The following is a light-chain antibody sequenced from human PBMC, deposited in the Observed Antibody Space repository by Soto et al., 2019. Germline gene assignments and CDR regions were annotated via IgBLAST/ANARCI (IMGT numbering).Light chain of an antibody. CDR3: SSYAGSNYFV. CDR2: EVS. Sequence: ALAQPPSASGSPGQSVTISCTGTSSDVGGYNYVSWYQQHPGKAPKLMISEVSKRPSGVPDRFSGSKSGNTASLTVSGLQAEDEADYYCSSYAGSNYFVFGTGTKVTVL. CDR1: SSDVGGYNY. V-gene: IGLV2-8*01. J-gene: IGLJ1*01.